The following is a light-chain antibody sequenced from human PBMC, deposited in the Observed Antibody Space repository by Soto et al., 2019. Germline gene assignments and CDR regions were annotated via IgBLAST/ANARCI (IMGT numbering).Light chain of an antibody. V-gene: IGKV3-11*01. CDR1: QSISSC. CDR2: DAS. Sequence: EIVLTQSPATLSLPPGERATLSCMASQSISSCLAWYQLKPGQAPRLLIYDASNRATGVPARFSGIGSGTDFTLTISSLEAEDFAVYICQQRSNWPWTFGQGTKVDI. J-gene: IGKJ1*01. CDR3: QQRSNWPWT.